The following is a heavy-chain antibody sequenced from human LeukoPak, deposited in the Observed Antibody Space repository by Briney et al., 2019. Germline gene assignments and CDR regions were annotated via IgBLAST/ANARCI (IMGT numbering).Heavy chain of an antibody. CDR3: ARTMVRGVITNNSWFDP. V-gene: IGHV4-39*01. CDR1: GGSISSSSYY. D-gene: IGHD3-10*01. CDR2: IYYSGST. J-gene: IGHJ5*02. Sequence: PSETLSLTCTVSGGSISSSSYYWGWIRQPPGKGLEWIGSIYYSGSTYCNPSLKSRVTISVDTSKNQLFLKLSFVTAADTAVYYCARTMVRGVITNNSWFDPWGQGTLVTVSS.